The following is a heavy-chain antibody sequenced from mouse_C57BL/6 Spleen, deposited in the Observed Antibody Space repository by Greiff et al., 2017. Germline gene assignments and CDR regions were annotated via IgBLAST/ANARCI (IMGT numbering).Heavy chain of an antibody. V-gene: IGHV3-3*01. Sequence: VQLKESGPSLVRPSQTLSLTCTVTGFSINSDCYWFWIRQFPGNKLEYIGYTFYSGITYYNPSLESRTYITRDTSKNQFSLKLSSVTTEDTATYYCARALPNYYAMDYWGQGTSVTVSS. CDR2: TFYSGIT. CDR3: ARALPNYYAMDY. CDR1: GFSINSDCY. J-gene: IGHJ4*01.